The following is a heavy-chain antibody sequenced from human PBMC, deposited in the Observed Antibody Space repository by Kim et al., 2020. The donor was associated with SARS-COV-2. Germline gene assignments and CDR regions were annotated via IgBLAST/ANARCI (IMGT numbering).Heavy chain of an antibody. V-gene: IGHV3-23*01. Sequence: ADPVKGRFTISRDNSKTTVYLQMNSRRAEDTAVYYCAKEDCPNGVCQFFDYWGQGTLVTVSS. CDR3: AKEDCPNGVCQFFDY. D-gene: IGHD2-8*01. J-gene: IGHJ4*02.